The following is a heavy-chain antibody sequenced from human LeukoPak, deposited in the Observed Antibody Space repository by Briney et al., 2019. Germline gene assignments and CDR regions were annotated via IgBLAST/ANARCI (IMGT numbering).Heavy chain of an antibody. CDR3: ARDQLAYSGYDTLFDY. V-gene: IGHV3-30*04. CDR2: ISYDGSNK. Sequence: GGSLRLSCAASGFTFNSYAIHWVRQASGKGLEWVAVISYDGSNKYYADSVKGRFTISRDNSKNTLYLQLNSLRPEDPAVYYCARDQLAYSGYDTLFDYWGQGTLVTVSS. D-gene: IGHD5-12*01. CDR1: GFTFNSYA. J-gene: IGHJ4*02.